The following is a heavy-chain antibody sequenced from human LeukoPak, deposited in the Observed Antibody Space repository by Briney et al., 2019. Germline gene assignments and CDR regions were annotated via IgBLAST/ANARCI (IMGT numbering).Heavy chain of an antibody. V-gene: IGHV4-4*07. CDR1: GGSTSSYY. Sequence: SETLSLTCTVSGGSTSSYYWSWIRQPAGKGLEWIGRIYTSGSTNYNPSLKSRVTMSIETSKNQLSLKLSSVTAADTAVYYCARDGWFGELLDYWGQGTLVIVSS. CDR3: ARDGWFGELLDY. J-gene: IGHJ4*02. D-gene: IGHD3-10*01. CDR2: IYTSGST.